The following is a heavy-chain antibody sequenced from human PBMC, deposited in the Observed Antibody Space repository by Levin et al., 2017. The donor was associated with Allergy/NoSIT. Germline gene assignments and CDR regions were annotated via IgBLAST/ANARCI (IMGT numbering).Heavy chain of an antibody. Sequence: GGSLRLSCAASGFTFSSYWMSWVRQAPGKGLEWVANIKQDGSEKYYVDSVKGRFTISRDNAKNSLYLQMNSLRAEDTAVYYCARDSKVDTAMVPWVPPLGYYGMDVWGQGTTVTVSS. CDR1: GFTFSSYW. J-gene: IGHJ6*02. V-gene: IGHV3-7*01. CDR3: ARDSKVDTAMVPWVPPLGYYGMDV. D-gene: IGHD5-18*01. CDR2: IKQDGSEK.